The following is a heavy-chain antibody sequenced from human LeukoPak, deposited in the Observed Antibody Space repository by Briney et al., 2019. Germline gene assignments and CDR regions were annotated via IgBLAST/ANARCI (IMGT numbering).Heavy chain of an antibody. CDR1: GYSISSGYY. CDR2: IYHSGST. D-gene: IGHD2-15*01. J-gene: IGHJ6*03. CDR3: ARVGYGMGMDV. Sequence: SETLSLTCTVSGYSISSGYYWGWIRQPPGKGLEWIGSIYHSGSTYYNPSLKSRVTISVDTSKNQFSLKLSSVTAADTAVYYCARVGYGMGMDVWGKGTTVTVSS. V-gene: IGHV4-38-2*02.